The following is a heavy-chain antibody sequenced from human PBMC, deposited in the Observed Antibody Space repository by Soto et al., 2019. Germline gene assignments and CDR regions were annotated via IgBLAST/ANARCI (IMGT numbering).Heavy chain of an antibody. V-gene: IGHV4-34*01. CDR2: INHSITT. Sequence: SETLSLTCAVYGGSFSGYSWTWIRQPPGRGLEWIGEINHSITTNYNPSLKSRVTISVDTSKNQFSLKLSSVTAADTAVYYCARRTPGGSETYYNSRFDPWGQGTLVTVSS. D-gene: IGHD3-10*01. J-gene: IGHJ5*02. CDR1: GGSFSGYS. CDR3: ARRTPGGSETYYNSRFDP.